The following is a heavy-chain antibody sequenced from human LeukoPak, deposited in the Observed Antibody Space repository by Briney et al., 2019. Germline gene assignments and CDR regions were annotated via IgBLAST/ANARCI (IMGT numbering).Heavy chain of an antibody. Sequence: GGSLRLSCVASGFTVSNNHMNWVRQAPGKGLEWVSIIYSGGTTYYADSVKGRFTISRDNSNYMLYLQMNSLRAEDTAVYYCARDSSSHYYFDYWGQGTLVTVSS. CDR3: ARDSSSHYYFDY. V-gene: IGHV3-53*01. CDR1: GFTVSNNH. J-gene: IGHJ4*02. D-gene: IGHD2-2*01. CDR2: IYSGGTT.